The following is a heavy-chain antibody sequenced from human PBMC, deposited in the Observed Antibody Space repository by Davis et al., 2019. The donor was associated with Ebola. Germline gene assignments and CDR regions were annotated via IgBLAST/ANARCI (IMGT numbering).Heavy chain of an antibody. Sequence: GESLKISCAASGFIFRNYVMSWVRQAPGKGLEWVSTFGTSGDTYYADSVKGRFTIPRDNSKNILYLQMNSLRAEDTAVYYCAKLRYDFWSDSDYWGQGTLVTVSS. D-gene: IGHD3-3*01. CDR1: GFIFRNYV. V-gene: IGHV3-23*01. CDR2: FGTSGDT. J-gene: IGHJ4*02. CDR3: AKLRYDFWSDSDY.